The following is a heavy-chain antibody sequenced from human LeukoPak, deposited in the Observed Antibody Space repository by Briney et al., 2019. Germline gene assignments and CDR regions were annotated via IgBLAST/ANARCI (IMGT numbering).Heavy chain of an antibody. J-gene: IGHJ4*02. CDR1: GFTFSSYG. Sequence: GGSLRLSCAAPGFTFSSYGMHWVRQAPGKGLEWVAFIRYDGSNKYYADSVKGRFTISRDNSKNTLYLQMNSLRAEDTAVYYCAKLGYCSSTSCYEVGYWGQGTLVTVSS. D-gene: IGHD2-2*01. V-gene: IGHV3-30*02. CDR2: IRYDGSNK. CDR3: AKLGYCSSTSCYEVGY.